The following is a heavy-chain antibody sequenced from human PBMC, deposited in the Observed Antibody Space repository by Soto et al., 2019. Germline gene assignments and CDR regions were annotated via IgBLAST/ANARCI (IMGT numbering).Heavy chain of an antibody. CDR3: ARRRTIFGVVIRGNWFDP. D-gene: IGHD3-3*01. Sequence: SETLSLTCAVYGGSFSGYYWSWIRQPPGKGLEWIGEINHSGSTNYNPSLKSRVTISVDTSKNQFSLKPSSVTAADTAVYYCARRRTIFGVVIRGNWFDPWGQGTLVTVSS. J-gene: IGHJ5*02. CDR1: GGSFSGYY. V-gene: IGHV4-34*01. CDR2: INHSGST.